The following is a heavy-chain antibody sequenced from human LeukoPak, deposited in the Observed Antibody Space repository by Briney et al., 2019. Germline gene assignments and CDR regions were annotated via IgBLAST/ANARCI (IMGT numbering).Heavy chain of an antibody. CDR3: ARWDSYADY. CDR2: IIPIFGTA. J-gene: IGHJ4*02. V-gene: IGHV1-69*05. Sequence: ASVKVSCKASGGTFSSYAISWVRQAPGQGLEWMGGIIPIFGTANYAQKFQGRVTMTRDTSTSTVYMELSSLRSEDTAVYYCARWDSYADYWGQGTLVTVSS. D-gene: IGHD5-18*01. CDR1: GGTFSSYA.